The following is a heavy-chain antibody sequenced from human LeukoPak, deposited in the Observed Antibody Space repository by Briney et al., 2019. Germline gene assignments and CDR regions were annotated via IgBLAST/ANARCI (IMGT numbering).Heavy chain of an antibody. CDR3: ARHTYGSWFDP. Sequence: KPSETLSLTCAVYGGSFSGYYWSWIRQPPGKGLEWIGEINHSGSTNYNPSLKSRVTISVDTSKNQFSLKLSSVTAADTAVYYCARHTYGSWFDPWGQGTLVTVSS. CDR1: GGSFSGYY. D-gene: IGHD3-10*01. CDR2: INHSGST. J-gene: IGHJ5*02. V-gene: IGHV4-34*01.